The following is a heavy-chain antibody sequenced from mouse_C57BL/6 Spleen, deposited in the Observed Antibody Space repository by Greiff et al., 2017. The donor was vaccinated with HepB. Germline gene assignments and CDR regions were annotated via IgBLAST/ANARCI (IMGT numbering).Heavy chain of an antibody. D-gene: IGHD3-2*02. CDR2: IDPSDSYT. CDR3: ARWAQATYYFDY. Sequence: VQLQQPGAELVMPGASVKLSCKASGYPFTSYWMHWVKQRPGQGLGWIGEIDPSDSYTNYNQKFKGKSTLTVDKSSSTAYMQLSSLTSEDSAVYYCARWAQATYYFDYWGQGTTLTVSS. CDR1: GYPFTSYW. V-gene: IGHV1-69*01. J-gene: IGHJ2*01.